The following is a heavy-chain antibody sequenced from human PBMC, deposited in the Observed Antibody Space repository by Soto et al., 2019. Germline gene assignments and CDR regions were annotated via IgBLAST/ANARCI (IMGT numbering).Heavy chain of an antibody. CDR3: ARARSWYYDFWSGYYNYYYYGMDV. D-gene: IGHD3-3*01. CDR1: GYTFTSYG. V-gene: IGHV1-18*01. CDR2: ISAYNGNT. Sequence: GASVKVSCKASGYTFTSYGISWVRQAPGQGLEWMGWISAYNGNTNYAQKLQGRVTMTTDTSTSTAYMELRSLRSDDTAVYYCARARSWYYDFWSGYYNYYYYGMDVWGQGTTVTVSS. J-gene: IGHJ6*02.